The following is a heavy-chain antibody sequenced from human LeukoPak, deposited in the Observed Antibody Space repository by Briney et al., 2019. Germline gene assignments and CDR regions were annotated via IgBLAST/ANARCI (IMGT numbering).Heavy chain of an antibody. J-gene: IGHJ3*02. CDR3: ARDSTTARAFDI. D-gene: IGHD1-1*01. V-gene: IGHV1-2*02. CDR1: GYTFTGYY. Sequence: ASVKVSCKASGYTFTGYYMHWVRQAPGQGLEWMGWINPNSGGTNYAQKFQGRVTMTRDTSISTAYMELSRLRSDDTAVYYCARDSTTARAFDIWGQGTMVTVSS. CDR2: INPNSGGT.